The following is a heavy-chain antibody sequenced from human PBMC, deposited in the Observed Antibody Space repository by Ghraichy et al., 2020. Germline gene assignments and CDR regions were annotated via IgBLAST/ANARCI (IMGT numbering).Heavy chain of an antibody. CDR3: AKALGASAFDI. J-gene: IGHJ3*02. CDR2: IWPSGTTT. CDR1: GFTFSTYT. Sequence: SCTASGFTFSTYTMTWVRQSPGKGLDWVSDIWPSGTTTYHADSVKGRFTVSRDNSKNTLYLQMSSLRAEDTAMYYCAKALGASAFDIWGQGTMVTVSS. D-gene: IGHD7-27*01. V-gene: IGHV3-23*01.